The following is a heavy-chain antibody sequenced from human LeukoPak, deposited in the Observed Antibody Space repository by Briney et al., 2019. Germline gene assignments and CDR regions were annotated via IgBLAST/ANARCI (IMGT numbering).Heavy chain of an antibody. V-gene: IGHV1-69*04. J-gene: IGHJ4*02. CDR3: ARETAEYNLLWYFDY. Sequence: GSSVKVSCKASGGTFSSYTISWVRQAPGQGLEWMGRIIPILGIANYAQKFQGRVTITADKSTSTAYMELSSLRPEDTAVYYCARETAEYNLLWYFDYWGQGTLVTVSS. D-gene: IGHD1-1*01. CDR2: IIPILGIA. CDR1: GGTFSSYT.